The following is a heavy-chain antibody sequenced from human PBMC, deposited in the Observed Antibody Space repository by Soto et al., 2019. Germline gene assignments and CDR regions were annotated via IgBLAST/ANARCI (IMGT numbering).Heavy chain of an antibody. V-gene: IGHV1-69*08. Sequence: GASGKVSCKASGGTFSSYTISWGRQAPGQGLEWMGRIIPILGTANYAQKCQGRGTRTADESTSTGYMALRSLSSEDTAVSYCASSRYCISTSCHSAALAYYYYGKYDWGQGTTVTVAS. J-gene: IGHJ6*02. D-gene: IGHD2-2*01. CDR2: IIPILGTA. CDR3: ASSRYCISTSCHSAALAYYYYGKYD. CDR1: GGTFSSYT.